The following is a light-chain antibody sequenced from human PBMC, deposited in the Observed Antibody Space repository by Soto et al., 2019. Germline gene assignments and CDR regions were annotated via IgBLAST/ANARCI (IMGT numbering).Light chain of an antibody. CDR1: QSVDSSF. J-gene: IGKJ1*01. CDR2: GAS. V-gene: IGKV3-20*01. Sequence: EIVLTQSPGSLSLSPGERATLSWRASQSVDSSFFAWYQQKPGQAPRLLIYGASNRATGIPDRFSGRGSGTDFTLTITGLEPEDFAVYYCQQYVSSVTFGQGTKVEIK. CDR3: QQYVSSVT.